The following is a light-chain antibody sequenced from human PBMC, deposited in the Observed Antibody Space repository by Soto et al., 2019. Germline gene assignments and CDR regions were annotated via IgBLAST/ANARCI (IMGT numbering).Light chain of an antibody. V-gene: IGKV3-20*01. Sequence: EVVLTQSPGTLSLSPGGRATLSCRASQSVASSSIAWYQQRLGQAPRLLIYGASNRATGIPDRFSGSGSGTDFSLTFSRLDPEDFAVYYCQHYGGSQGTFGQGTKVDIK. CDR3: QHYGGSQGT. CDR1: QSVASSS. CDR2: GAS. J-gene: IGKJ1*01.